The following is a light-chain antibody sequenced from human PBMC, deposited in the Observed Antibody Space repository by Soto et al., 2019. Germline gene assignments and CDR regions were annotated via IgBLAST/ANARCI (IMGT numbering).Light chain of an antibody. CDR3: QQYNSYSFT. CDR1: QSISSW. J-gene: IGKJ2*01. Sequence: DIQMTQSPSTLSASVGDRVTITCRASQSISSWLAWYQQKPGTAPKLLIFTASTLETGAPSRFSGSRAGTELTLTITSLQPDDFATDCCQQYNSYSFTFGQGTKLEIK. CDR2: TAS. V-gene: IGKV1-5*03.